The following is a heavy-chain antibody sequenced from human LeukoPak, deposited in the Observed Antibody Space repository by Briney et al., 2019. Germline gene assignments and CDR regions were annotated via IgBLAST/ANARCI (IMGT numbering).Heavy chain of an antibody. CDR2: VHLSGRT. J-gene: IGHJ4*02. CDR1: GGSISSTNW. V-gene: IGHV4/OR15-8*01. Sequence: PSETLSLTCGVSGGSISSTNWRPWVRQPPGEGLEWIGEVHLSGRTDYNPSLESRVTMSVDMSENHISLKLTSVTAADTAVYYFAREGGPYRPLDYWGQGTLVTVSS. D-gene: IGHD3-16*02. CDR3: AREGGPYRPLDY.